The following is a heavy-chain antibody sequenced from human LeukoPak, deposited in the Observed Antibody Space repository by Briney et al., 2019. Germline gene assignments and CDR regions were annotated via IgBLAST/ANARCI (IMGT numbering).Heavy chain of an antibody. CDR1: GYTFTGYY. CDR2: INPNGGGT. J-gene: IGHJ5*02. CDR3: ARGNYYGSGSYYENWFDP. Sequence: ASVKVSCKASGYTFTGYYMHWVRQAPGQGLEWMGWINPNGGGTNYAQKFQGRVTMTRDTSISTAYMELSRLRSDDTAVYYCARGNYYGSGSYYENWFDPWGQGTLVTVSS. V-gene: IGHV1-2*02. D-gene: IGHD3-10*01.